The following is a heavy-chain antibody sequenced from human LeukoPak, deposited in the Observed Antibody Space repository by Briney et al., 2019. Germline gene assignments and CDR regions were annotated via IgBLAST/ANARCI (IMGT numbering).Heavy chain of an antibody. CDR3: ARDPDLWFGELLSKDNWFDP. D-gene: IGHD3-10*01. CDR1: GYTFTGYY. CDR2: IIPILGIA. V-gene: IGHV1-69*04. J-gene: IGHJ5*02. Sequence: GASVKVSCKASGYTFTGYYMHWVRQAPGQGLEWMGRIIPILGIANYAQKFQGRVTITADKSTSTAYMELSSLRSEDTAVYYCARDPDLWFGELLSKDNWFDPWGQGTLVTVSS.